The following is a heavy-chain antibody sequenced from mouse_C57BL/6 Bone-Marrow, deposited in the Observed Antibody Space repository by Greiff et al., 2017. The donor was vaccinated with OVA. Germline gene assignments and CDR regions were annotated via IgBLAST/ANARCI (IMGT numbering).Heavy chain of an antibody. CDR1: GFSLTSYA. D-gene: IGHD2-3*01. Sequence: VQLQQSGPGLVAPSQSLSITCTVSGFSLTSYAISWVRQPPGKGLEWLGVIWPGGGTNYNSALKSRLSISKDNSKSQVFLKMNSLQTDDTARYYCARPDGRRKRDWFAYWGQGTLVTVSA. CDR3: ARPDGRRKRDWFAY. J-gene: IGHJ3*01. V-gene: IGHV2-9-1*01. CDR2: IWPGGGT.